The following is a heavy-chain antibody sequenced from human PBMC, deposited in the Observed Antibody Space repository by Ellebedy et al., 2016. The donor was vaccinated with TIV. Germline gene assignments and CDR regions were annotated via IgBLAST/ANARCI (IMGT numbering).Heavy chain of an antibody. Sequence: GESLKISCEVSGFTFSNYWMHWVRQTPEKGLVWVSRIHPNGIVTSYADSVKGRFTISRDNAKNSLYLQMDSLGAEDAAVYYCARDNLGDHLYDYWGQGTLVTVSS. J-gene: IGHJ4*02. CDR3: ARDNLGDHLYDY. D-gene: IGHD4-17*01. V-gene: IGHV3-74*01. CDR1: GFTFSNYW. CDR2: IHPNGIVT.